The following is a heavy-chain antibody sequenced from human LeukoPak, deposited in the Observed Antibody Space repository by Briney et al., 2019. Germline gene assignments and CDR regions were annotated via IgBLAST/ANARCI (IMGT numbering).Heavy chain of an antibody. D-gene: IGHD3-10*01. V-gene: IGHV4-59*01. CDR1: GGSISSYY. Sequence: SETLSLTCTVSGGSISSYYWSWIRQPPGKGLEWIGYIYYSGSTNYNPSIKSRVTISVDTSKNQFSLKLSSVTAADTAVYYCARVEYYYGSGSYFDYWGQGTLVTVSS. CDR3: ARVEYYYGSGSYFDY. CDR2: IYYSGST. J-gene: IGHJ4*02.